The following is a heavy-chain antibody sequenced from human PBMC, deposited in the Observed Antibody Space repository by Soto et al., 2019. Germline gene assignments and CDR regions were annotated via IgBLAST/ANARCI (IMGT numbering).Heavy chain of an antibody. J-gene: IGHJ4*02. D-gene: IGHD4-4*01. CDR3: TTVSGNSIDFDY. V-gene: IGHV3-15*07. CDR2: IKNKTDGGTT. Sequence: PGGSLRLSCVASGFSFSSYTMNWVRRAPGKGLEWVDRIKNKTDGGTTDYAAPVKGRFTISRDDSKNTLYLQMNSLKSEDTAVYYCTTVSGNSIDFDYWGQGTLVTVSS. CDR1: GFSFSSYT.